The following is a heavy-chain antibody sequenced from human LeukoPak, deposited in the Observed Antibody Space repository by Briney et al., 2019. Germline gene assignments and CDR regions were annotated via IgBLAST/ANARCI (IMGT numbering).Heavy chain of an antibody. J-gene: IGHJ4*02. V-gene: IGHV4-38-2*01. CDR1: GYSLSTGYY. D-gene: IGHD3-3*01. CDR2: FHHRGST. CDR3: AGGFRGYDVSGYFLP. Sequence: PETLSLTCAVSGYSLSTGYYWGWIRQPPGKGLEWIGSFHHRGSTYYNPSLKRRVSISVDTSKTQFSLKLTSVTASETAWYCCAGGFRGYDVSGYFLPGGPGTLVTVSS.